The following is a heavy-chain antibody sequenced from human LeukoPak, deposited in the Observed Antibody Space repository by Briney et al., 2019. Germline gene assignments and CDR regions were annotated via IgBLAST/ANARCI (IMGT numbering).Heavy chain of an antibody. CDR3: ARDFRVQYDYYYYYYMDV. CDR2: IIPILGIA. CDR1: GGTFSSYT. D-gene: IGHD4-11*01. J-gene: IGHJ6*03. Sequence: SVKVSCKASGGTFSSYTISWVRQAPGQGLEWMGRIIPILGIANYAQKFQGRVAMTRDTSTSTVYMELSSLRSEDTAVYYCARDFRVQYDYYYYYYMDVWGKGTTVTVSS. V-gene: IGHV1-69*04.